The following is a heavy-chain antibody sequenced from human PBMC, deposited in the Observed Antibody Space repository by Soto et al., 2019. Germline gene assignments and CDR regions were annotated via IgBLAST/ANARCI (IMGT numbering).Heavy chain of an antibody. V-gene: IGHV3-23*01. Sequence: PGGSLRLFCAASGFTFSNYVMSWVRQAPGKGLEWISAISGSSKYTYDADSVKGRFTVSRDHSKNTLFLQMSNLRAEDTALYFCAKGSASSRPYYFDSWGHGTLVTVSS. CDR3: AKGSASSRPYYFDS. J-gene: IGHJ4*01. D-gene: IGHD2-21*01. CDR2: ISGSSKYT. CDR1: GFTFSNYV.